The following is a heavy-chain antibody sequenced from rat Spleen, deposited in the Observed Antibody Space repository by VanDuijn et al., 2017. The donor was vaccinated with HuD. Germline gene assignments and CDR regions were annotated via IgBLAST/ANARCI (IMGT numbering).Heavy chain of an antibody. Sequence: EVQLVESGGGLVQPGRSLKLSCVVSGHTFSNYWMSWIRQAPGEGLEWVATIIYDGSRTYYRDSVKGRFTISRDNAKSTLYLQMDSLRSEDTATYYCTRDYGYNYGVMDAWGQGASVTVSS. CDR3: TRDYGYNYGVMDA. CDR1: GHTFSNYW. D-gene: IGHD1-9*01. J-gene: IGHJ4*01. CDR2: IIYDGSRT. V-gene: IGHV5-31*01.